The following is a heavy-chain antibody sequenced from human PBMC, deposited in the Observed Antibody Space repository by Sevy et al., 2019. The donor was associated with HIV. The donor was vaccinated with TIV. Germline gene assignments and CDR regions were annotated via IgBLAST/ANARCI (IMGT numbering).Heavy chain of an antibody. J-gene: IGHJ6*02. Sequence: GGSLRLSCAASGFSVSSNYMRWVRQAPGKGPEWVSVIHSGGKISYADSVQGGFTISRDNSKNTLYLQMNSLRAEDTAVYYCAREDLVLGEDNYYGIDVWGQGTTVTVSS. CDR2: IHSGGKI. CDR1: GFSVSSNY. CDR3: AREDLVLGEDNYYGIDV. V-gene: IGHV3-53*01. D-gene: IGHD3-16*01.